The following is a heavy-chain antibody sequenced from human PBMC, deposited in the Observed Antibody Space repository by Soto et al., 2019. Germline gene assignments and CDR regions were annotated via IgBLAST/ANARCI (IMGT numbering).Heavy chain of an antibody. D-gene: IGHD6-13*01. CDR1: GFTFSSDG. Sequence: GQLVESGGGVVQPGNSLRLSCAASGFTFSSDGMHWFRQAPGKGLEWVAIISNDGNNQYYGESVKGRFTISRDNSKNTLYLQMKNLRTEDTAVYYCAKGGGDSSAFEIWGHGTKVTVSS. CDR3: AKGGGDSSAFEI. CDR2: ISNDGNNQ. J-gene: IGHJ3*02. V-gene: IGHV3-30*18.